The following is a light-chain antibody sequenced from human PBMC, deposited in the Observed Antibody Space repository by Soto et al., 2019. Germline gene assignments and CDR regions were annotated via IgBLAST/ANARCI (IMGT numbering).Light chain of an antibody. Sequence: DIQMTQSPSTLSASVGDRVTITCRASQTISTWLAWYQRKPGKAPKLLISGASSLESGVPSRFSGSGSGTDFTLTISSLQPEDFATYYCQQLHDYPITFGQGTRLEIK. CDR2: GAS. CDR1: QTISTW. V-gene: IGKV1-5*01. CDR3: QQLHDYPIT. J-gene: IGKJ5*01.